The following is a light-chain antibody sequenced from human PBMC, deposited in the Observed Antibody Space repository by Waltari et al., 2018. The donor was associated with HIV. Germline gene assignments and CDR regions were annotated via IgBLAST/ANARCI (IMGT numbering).Light chain of an antibody. CDR3: GTWDSSLSAGGV. Sequence: QSVLTQPPSVSAAPGQKVTISCSGISSNIGNNYVSWYQQFPGTAPKLLIYHNNKRPSGIPDRFSGSKSGTSATLAITGLQTGDEADYYCGTWDSSLSAGGVFGTGTKVTVL. J-gene: IGLJ1*01. CDR2: HNN. V-gene: IGLV1-51*01. CDR1: SSNIGNNY.